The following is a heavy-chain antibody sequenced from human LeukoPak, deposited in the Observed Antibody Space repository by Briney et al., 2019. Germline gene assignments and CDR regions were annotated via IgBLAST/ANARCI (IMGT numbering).Heavy chain of an antibody. D-gene: IGHD3-3*01. CDR1: GYTFTSYA. CDR3: ARMAYDFWSGYYWFDY. V-gene: IGHV1-3*01. CDR2: INAGNGNT. Sequence: ASVKVSCTASGYTFTSYAMHWVRQAPGQRLEWMGWINAGNGNTKYSQKFQGRVTITRDTSASTAYMELGSLRSEDTAVYYCARMAYDFWSGYYWFDYWGQGTLVTVSS. J-gene: IGHJ4*02.